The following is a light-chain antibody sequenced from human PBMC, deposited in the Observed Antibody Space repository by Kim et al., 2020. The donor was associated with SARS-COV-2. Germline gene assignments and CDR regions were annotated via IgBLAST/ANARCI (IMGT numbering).Light chain of an antibody. CDR1: QSVSSMY. Sequence: SPGERPTLSCRASQSVSSMYIAWYQQKPGQAPRLLIYGASNRATGIPDRCSGSGSGTDFTLTISRLEPEDCAVYYCQQYENSPWTFGQGTKVDIK. CDR3: QQYENSPWT. J-gene: IGKJ1*01. V-gene: IGKV3-20*01. CDR2: GAS.